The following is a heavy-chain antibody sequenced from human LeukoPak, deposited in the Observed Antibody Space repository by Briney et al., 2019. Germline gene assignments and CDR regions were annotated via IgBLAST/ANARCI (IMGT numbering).Heavy chain of an antibody. J-gene: IGHJ4*02. CDR3: ATVSTYYDFWSGYYPDY. D-gene: IGHD3-3*01. V-gene: IGHV3-9*01. Sequence: GGSLRLSCAASGFTFDNYAMHWVRQAPGKGLEWVSGISWNSGSIGYADSVKGRFTISRDNAKNSLYLQMNSLRAEDTAVYYCATVSTYYDFWSGYYPDYWGQGTLVTVSS. CDR1: GFTFDNYA. CDR2: ISWNSGSI.